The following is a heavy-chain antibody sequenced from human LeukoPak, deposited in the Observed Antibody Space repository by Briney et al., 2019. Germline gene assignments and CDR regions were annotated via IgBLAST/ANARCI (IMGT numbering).Heavy chain of an antibody. D-gene: IGHD1-1*01. CDR1: GFIFSNYA. V-gene: IGHV3-21*01. Sequence: GGSLRLSCAASGFIFSNYAMSWVRQAPGKGLEWVSSISSSSSYIYYADSVKGRFTISRDNAKNSLYLQMNSLRAEDTAVYYCARDEYNWNGIDLFDYWGQGTLVTVSS. J-gene: IGHJ4*02. CDR3: ARDEYNWNGIDLFDY. CDR2: ISSSSSYI.